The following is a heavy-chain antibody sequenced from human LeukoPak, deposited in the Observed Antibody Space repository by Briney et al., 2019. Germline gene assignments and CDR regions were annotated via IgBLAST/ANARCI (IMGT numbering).Heavy chain of an antibody. Sequence: SGYGGSTYYADSVKGRFTISRDNFKNTLYLQMNSLRAADTAVYYCAKDQTAIPAGGVFDMWGQGTMVTVSS. D-gene: IGHD2-8*02. CDR3: AKDQTAIPAGGVFDM. CDR2: SGYGGST. V-gene: IGHV3-23*01. J-gene: IGHJ3*02.